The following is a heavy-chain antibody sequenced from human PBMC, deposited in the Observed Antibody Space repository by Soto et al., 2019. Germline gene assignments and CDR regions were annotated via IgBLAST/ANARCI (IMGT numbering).Heavy chain of an antibody. J-gene: IGHJ4*02. CDR3: AKGGNCISTSCYVDY. CDR2: ISYDGSNK. D-gene: IGHD2-2*01. Sequence: GGSLRLSCAASGFTFSSYGMHWVRQAPGKGLEWVAVISYDGSNKYYADSVKGRFTISRDNSKNTLYLQMNSLRAEDTAVYYCAKGGNCISTSCYVDYWGQGTLVTVSS. CDR1: GFTFSSYG. V-gene: IGHV3-30*18.